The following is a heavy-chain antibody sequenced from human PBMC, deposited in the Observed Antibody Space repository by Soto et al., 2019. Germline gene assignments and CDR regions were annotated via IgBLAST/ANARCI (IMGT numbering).Heavy chain of an antibody. CDR2: IIPIFGTA. V-gene: IGHV1-69*12. CDR1: GGTFSSYA. D-gene: IGHD3-10*01. J-gene: IGHJ5*02. CDR3: ARSREHYYGSGSYYNPALS. Sequence: QVQLVQSGAEVKKPGSSVKVSCKASGGTFSSYAISWVRQAPGQGLEWMGGIIPIFGTANYAQKFQGRVTITADASTSTAYMELSSLRSEDTAVYYWARSREHYYGSGSYYNPALSWGQGTLVTVSS.